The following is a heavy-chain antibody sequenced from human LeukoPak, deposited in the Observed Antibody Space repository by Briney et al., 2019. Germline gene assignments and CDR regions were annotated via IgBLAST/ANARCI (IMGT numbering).Heavy chain of an antibody. V-gene: IGHV5-51*01. CDR1: GYTFTNYW. D-gene: IGHD2-21*02. CDR3: AMSANCGGDCYSYYFDH. J-gene: IGHJ4*02. CDR2: IYLDDSDT. Sequence: GESLKISCKGSGYTFTNYWIGWVRQMPGKGLEWMGIIYLDDSDTRYSPSFQGQVTISVGKSIRIAYLQWSSLKASDTAMYYCAMSANCGGDCYSYYFDHWGQGTLVTVSP.